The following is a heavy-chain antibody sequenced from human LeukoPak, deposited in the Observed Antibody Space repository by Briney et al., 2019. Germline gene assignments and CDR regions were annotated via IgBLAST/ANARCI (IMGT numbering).Heavy chain of an antibody. CDR2: MGISGDSP. CDR1: GFTFSSYA. V-gene: IGHV3-23*01. CDR3: ARDWSADY. J-gene: IGHJ4*02. Sequence: GGSLRLSCTASGFTFSSYAMTWVRQAPGKGLEWVSAMGISGDSPKYADSVKGRFTMSRDSSKNTVYLQMNSLRPEDTAVYYCARDWSADYWGQGTLVTVSS.